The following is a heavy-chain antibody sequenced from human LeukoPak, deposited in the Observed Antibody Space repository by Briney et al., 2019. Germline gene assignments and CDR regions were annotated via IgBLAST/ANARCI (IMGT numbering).Heavy chain of an antibody. CDR2: ISYDGSNK. V-gene: IGHV3-30-3*01. D-gene: IGHD2-2*01. J-gene: IGHJ6*03. Sequence: GGSLRLSCAASGFTFSSYAMHWVRQAPGKGLEWVAVISYDGSNKYYADSVKGRFTISRDNSKNTLYLQMNSLRAEDTAVYYCARDGLGYCSSTSCYYYYYMDVWGKGTTVTVSS. CDR3: ARDGLGYCSSTSCYYYYYMDV. CDR1: GFTFSSYA.